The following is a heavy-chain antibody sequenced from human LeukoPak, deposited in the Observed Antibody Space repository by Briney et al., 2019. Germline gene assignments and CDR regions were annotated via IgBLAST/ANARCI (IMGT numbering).Heavy chain of an antibody. CDR1: GFTFSSYG. CDR2: IWYDGSNK. Sequence: PGGSLRLSCAASGFTFSSYGMHWVRQAPGKGLEWVAVIWYDGSNKYYADSVKGRFTISRDNSKNTLYLQMNSLRAEDTAVYYCARGGGYEGNWFDPWGQGTLVTVSS. D-gene: IGHD5-12*01. V-gene: IGHV3-33*01. J-gene: IGHJ5*02. CDR3: ARGGGYEGNWFDP.